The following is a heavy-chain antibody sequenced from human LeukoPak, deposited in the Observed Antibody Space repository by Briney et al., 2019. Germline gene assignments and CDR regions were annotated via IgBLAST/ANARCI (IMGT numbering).Heavy chain of an antibody. J-gene: IGHJ4*01. CDR1: GGSFSSFY. V-gene: IGHV4-4*07. CDR3: ARGDGDYDPHFFDY. Sequence: SETLSLTCTVSGGSFSSFYWSWIRQSAGKGLEWNGRVFLTEPTNYNPSLKSRVIISLDTSRNQFSLQLNSVTAADTAVYYCARGDGDYDPHFFDYWGHGILVTVSS. CDR2: VFLTEPT. D-gene: IGHD4-17*01.